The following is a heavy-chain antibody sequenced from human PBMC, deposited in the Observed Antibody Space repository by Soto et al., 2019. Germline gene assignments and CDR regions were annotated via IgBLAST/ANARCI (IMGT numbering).Heavy chain of an antibody. Sequence: QVQLVQSGAEVKKPGASVKVSCKASGYTFTSYGINWVRQATGQGLEWVGWMNPNSGDTDYAQKFQGRVNMTGDTSINTVYMELSILRSEATAVYYCSKEAAYYYYGMDVWGQGTTVTVSS. CDR1: GYTFTSYG. V-gene: IGHV1-8*01. J-gene: IGHJ6*02. D-gene: IGHD2-15*01. CDR3: SKEAAYYYYGMDV. CDR2: MNPNSGDT.